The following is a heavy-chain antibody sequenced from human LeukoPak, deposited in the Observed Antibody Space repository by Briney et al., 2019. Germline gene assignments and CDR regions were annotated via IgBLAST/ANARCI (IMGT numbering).Heavy chain of an antibody. Sequence: PSQTLSLTCTVSGGSISRGDYYWSWIRQPPGKGLEWIGRIYTSGSTNFNPSLKSRVSISLDTSQNQFSLKMSTVTAADTAVYYCAREGAARNFDYWGQGILVTVSS. D-gene: IGHD6-6*01. J-gene: IGHJ4*02. CDR3: AREGAARNFDY. V-gene: IGHV4-61*02. CDR1: GGSISRGDYY. CDR2: IYTSGST.